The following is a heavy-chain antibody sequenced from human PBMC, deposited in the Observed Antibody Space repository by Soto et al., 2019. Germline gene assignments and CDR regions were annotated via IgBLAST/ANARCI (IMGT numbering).Heavy chain of an antibody. V-gene: IGHV3-9*01. D-gene: IGHD3-10*01. J-gene: IGHJ5*01. CDR2: ISGSSGAI. CDR3: AKDYGNYYWFDS. CDR1: GFRFEDYV. Sequence: EVQLVESGGGLVQPGRSLRLSCAASGFRFEDYVMHWVRQRPGKGLEWVSGISGSSGAIGYADSVKGRFTISRDNAKNALYLQMTSLREEDTALYLCAKDYGNYYWFDSWGQGTLVTVSS.